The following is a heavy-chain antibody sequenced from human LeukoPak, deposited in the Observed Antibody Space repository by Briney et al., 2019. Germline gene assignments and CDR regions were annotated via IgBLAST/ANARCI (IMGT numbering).Heavy chain of an antibody. J-gene: IGHJ4*02. D-gene: IGHD1-26*01. CDR3: AGVIIGSYPDY. CDR2: ISAYNGNT. V-gene: IGHV1-18*01. Sequence: ASVKVSCRASGYTFTSCGISWVRQAPGQGLEWMGWISAYNGNTNYAQKLQGRVTMTTDTSTSTAYMELRSLRSDDTAVYYCAGVIIGSYPDYWGQGTLVTVSS. CDR1: GYTFTSCG.